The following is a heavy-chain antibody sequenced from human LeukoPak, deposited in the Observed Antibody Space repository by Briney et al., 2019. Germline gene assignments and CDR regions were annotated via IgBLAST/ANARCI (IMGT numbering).Heavy chain of an antibody. Sequence: PSETLSLTCTVPGGSISSYYWSWIRQPPGKGLEWIGYIYYSGSTNYNPSLKSRVTISVDPSKNQFSLKLSSVTAADTAVYYCARTGLYYYDSSGYGREEYYGMDVWGQGTTVTVSS. D-gene: IGHD3-22*01. J-gene: IGHJ6*02. CDR3: ARTGLYYYDSSGYGREEYYGMDV. CDR2: IYYSGST. V-gene: IGHV4-59*01. CDR1: GGSISSYY.